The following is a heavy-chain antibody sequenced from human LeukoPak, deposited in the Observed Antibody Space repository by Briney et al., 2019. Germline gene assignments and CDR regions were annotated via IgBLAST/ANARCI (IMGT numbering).Heavy chain of an antibody. CDR1: GGSFSGYY. CDR3: ARGWKVAMFDY. V-gene: IGHV4-34*01. J-gene: IGHJ4*02. D-gene: IGHD1-1*01. CDR2: INHSGST. Sequence: SETLSLTCAVYGGSFSGYYWSWIRQPPGKGLEWIGEINHSGSTNYNPSLKSRVTISVDTSKNQFSLKLSSVTAADTAVYYCARGWKVAMFDYWGQGTLVTVSS.